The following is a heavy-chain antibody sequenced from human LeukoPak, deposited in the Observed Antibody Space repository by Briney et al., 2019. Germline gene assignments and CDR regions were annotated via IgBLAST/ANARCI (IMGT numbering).Heavy chain of an antibody. CDR3: ANSAVEMVTPRV. CDR1: GFTFSSYG. V-gene: IGHV3-30*18. Sequence: GRSLRLSCAASGFTFSSYGMHWVRQAPGKGLEWVAVISYDGSNKYYADSVKGRFTISRDNSKNTLYLQMNSLRAEDTAVYYCANSAVEMVTPRVWGQGTLVTVSS. J-gene: IGHJ4*02. D-gene: IGHD5-24*01. CDR2: ISYDGSNK.